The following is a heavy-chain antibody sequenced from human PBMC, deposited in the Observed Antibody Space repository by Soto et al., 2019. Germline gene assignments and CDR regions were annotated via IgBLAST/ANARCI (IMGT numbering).Heavy chain of an antibody. D-gene: IGHD2-21*02. CDR2: IIPIFGTA. J-gene: IGHJ6*02. Sequence: SGKVSCKASGGTFSGYAISWVRQAPGQGLEWMGGIIPIFGTANYAQKFQGRVTITADESTSTAYMELSSLRSEDTAVYYCATTDAQVTFYYYYGMDVWGQGTTVTVSS. CDR3: ATTDAQVTFYYYYGMDV. V-gene: IGHV1-69*13. CDR1: GGTFSGYA.